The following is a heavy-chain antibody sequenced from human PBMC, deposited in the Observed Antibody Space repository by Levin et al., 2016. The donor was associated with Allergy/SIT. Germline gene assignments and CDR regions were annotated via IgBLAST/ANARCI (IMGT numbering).Heavy chain of an antibody. CDR2: ISASNGNT. J-gene: IGHJ4*02. Sequence: ASVKVSCKASGYTFTSYGISWVRQAPGQGLEWMGWISASNGNTDYAQKLQGRVTLTTDTSTSTAYMELRSLTSDDTAIYYCANIVGATGSKRSLRFDSWGQGTLVSVSS. CDR1: GYTFTSYG. V-gene: IGHV1-18*01. D-gene: IGHD1-26*01. CDR3: ANIVGATGSKRSLRFDS.